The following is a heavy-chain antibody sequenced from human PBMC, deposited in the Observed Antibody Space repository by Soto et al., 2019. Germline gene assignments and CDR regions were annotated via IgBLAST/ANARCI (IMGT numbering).Heavy chain of an antibody. J-gene: IGHJ4*02. CDR1: GGSISSYY. V-gene: IGHV4-59*08. D-gene: IGHD2-21*02. CDR2: IYYSAST. CDR3: ARHLPYCGGDCYSLDY. Sequence: SETLSLTCTVSGGSISSYYWSWIRQPPGKGLEWIGYIYYSASTNYSPSLKSRVTISVDTSKNQFSLNLSSVTAADTSVYYCARHLPYCGGDCYSLDYWGQGTLVTVSS.